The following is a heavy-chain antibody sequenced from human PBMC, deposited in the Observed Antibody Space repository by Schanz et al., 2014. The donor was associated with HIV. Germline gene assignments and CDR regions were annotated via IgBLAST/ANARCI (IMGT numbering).Heavy chain of an antibody. V-gene: IGHV3-23*01. Sequence: EVQLLESGGGFVQPGGSLRLSCAASGFTFRDYDMTWVRQAPGKGLEWVSGINNGGGYTYYADSVKGRFTVSRDNSKSTLYLEMNSLRAEDTAVYYCAKDKSRHTYSSSSIFDPWGQGTLVTVSS. CDR1: GFTFRDYD. CDR3: AKDKSRHTYSSSSIFDP. D-gene: IGHD6-13*01. J-gene: IGHJ5*02. CDR2: INNGGGYT.